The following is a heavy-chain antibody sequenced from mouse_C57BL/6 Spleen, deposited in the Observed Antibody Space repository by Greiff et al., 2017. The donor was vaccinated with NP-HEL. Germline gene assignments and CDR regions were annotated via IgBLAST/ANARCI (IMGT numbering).Heavy chain of an antibody. CDR2: ISSGSSTI. J-gene: IGHJ4*01. V-gene: IGHV5-17*01. Sequence: EVKLMESGGGLVKPGGSLKLSCAASGFTFSDYGMHWVRQAPEKGLEWVAYISSGSSTIYYADTVKGRFTISRDNAKNTMFLPMTSLRSEDTAMYYCARWGGAMDYWGQGTSVTVSS. CDR3: ARWGGAMDY. CDR1: GFTFSDYG.